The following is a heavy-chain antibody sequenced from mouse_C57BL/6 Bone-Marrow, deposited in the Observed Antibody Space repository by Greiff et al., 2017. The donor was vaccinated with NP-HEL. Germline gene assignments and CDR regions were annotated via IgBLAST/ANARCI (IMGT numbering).Heavy chain of an antibody. CDR1: GFTFSDYG. V-gene: IGHV5-15*01. CDR2: ISNLAYSI. D-gene: IGHD1-1*01. CDR3: ARLHYYGSSFDY. Sequence: EVQLVESGGGLVQPGGSLKLSCAASGFTFSDYGMAWVRQAPRKGPEWVAFISNLAYSIYYADTVTGRFTISRENAKNTLYLEMSSLRSEDTAMYYCARLHYYGSSFDYWGQGTTLTVSS. J-gene: IGHJ2*01.